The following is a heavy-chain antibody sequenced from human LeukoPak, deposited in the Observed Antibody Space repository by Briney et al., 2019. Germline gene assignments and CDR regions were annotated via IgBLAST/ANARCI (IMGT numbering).Heavy chain of an antibody. J-gene: IGHJ6*02. CDR3: AKDDSSGYPPEGMDV. V-gene: IGHV3-43D*03. CDR2: ISWDGGST. CDR1: GFTFDDYA. Sequence: GGSLRLSCAASGFTFDDYAMHWVRQAPGKGLEWVSLISWDGGSTYYADSVKGRFTISRDNSKNSLYLQMNSLRAEDTALYYCAKDDSSGYPPEGMDVWGQGTTVTVSS. D-gene: IGHD3-22*01.